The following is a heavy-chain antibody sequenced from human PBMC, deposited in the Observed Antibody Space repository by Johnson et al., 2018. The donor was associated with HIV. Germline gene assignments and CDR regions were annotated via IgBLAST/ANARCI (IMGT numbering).Heavy chain of an antibody. D-gene: IGHD2-21*01. CDR3: ANALILDAFNI. Sequence: VQLVESGGGVVQPGRSLRLSCAASGFTFSSYAMSWVRQAPGKGLEWVSAISGSGGSTYYADSVKGRFTISRDNSKNTLYLQMNSLRADDTAVYYCANALILDAFNIWGQGTMVTVSS. CDR2: ISGSGGST. CDR1: GFTFSSYA. V-gene: IGHV3-23*04. J-gene: IGHJ3*02.